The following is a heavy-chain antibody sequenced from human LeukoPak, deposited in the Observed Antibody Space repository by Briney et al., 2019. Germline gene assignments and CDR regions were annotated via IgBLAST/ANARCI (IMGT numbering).Heavy chain of an antibody. D-gene: IGHD5-12*01. CDR2: ISWNSGSI. Sequence: CLRLSWAASGFTVDEYAMHWVRQAPGKGREWVSGISWNSGSIGYADSVQGRFTISRDNAKNSLYLQMNNLRGEDTAVYYCARGGFAGAFDYWGQGTLVTVSS. CDR1: GFTVDEYA. V-gene: IGHV3-9*01. J-gene: IGHJ4*02. CDR3: ARGGFAGAFDY.